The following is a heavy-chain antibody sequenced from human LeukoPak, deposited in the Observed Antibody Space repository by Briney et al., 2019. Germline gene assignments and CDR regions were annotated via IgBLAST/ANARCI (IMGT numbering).Heavy chain of an antibody. J-gene: IGHJ3*02. D-gene: IGHD1-26*01. Sequence: SETLSLTCTVSGASTSSYYWSWIRQPPGKGLEWIGRMYISGSTDYNPSLKSRVSMAVDTSKNQFSLRLNSVTAADTAVYYCARDGGIVRPSRPSAFNIWGQGTMVTVSS. CDR3: ARDGGIVRPSRPSAFNI. CDR1: GASTSSYY. V-gene: IGHV4-4*07. CDR2: MYISGST.